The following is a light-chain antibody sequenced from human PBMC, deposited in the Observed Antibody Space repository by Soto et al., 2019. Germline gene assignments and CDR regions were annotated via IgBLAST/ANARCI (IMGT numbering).Light chain of an antibody. V-gene: IGLV2-11*01. CDR3: CSYAGSYTFGV. J-gene: IGLJ3*02. CDR2: DVS. Sequence: QSALTQPRSVSGSPGQSVTISCTGTSSDVGGYNYVSWYQQHPGKAPKLMIYDVSKRPSGVPVRFSGSKSGNTASLTISGLQAEDEADYYCCSYAGSYTFGVFGGGTQLTVL. CDR1: SSDVGGYNY.